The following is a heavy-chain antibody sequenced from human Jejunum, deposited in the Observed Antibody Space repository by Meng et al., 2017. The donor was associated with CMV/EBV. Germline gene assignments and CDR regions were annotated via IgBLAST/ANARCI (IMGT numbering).Heavy chain of an antibody. CDR2: DYPKSGGT. CDR1: GYPFTDYY. CDR3: ARWGGLFDP. J-gene: IGHJ5*02. D-gene: IGHD3-16*01. V-gene: IGHV1-2*06. Sequence: KVPCTASGYPFTDYYIHWVRQAPGQGLEWMGRDYPKSGGTNAAQKFQGRVTMTRDTSLNTAYLELTNVTSDDTAIYYCARWGGLFDPWGQETLVTVSS.